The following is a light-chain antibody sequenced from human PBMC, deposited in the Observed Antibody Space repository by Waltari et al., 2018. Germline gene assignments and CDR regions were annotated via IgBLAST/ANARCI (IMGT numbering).Light chain of an antibody. CDR1: SSDVGSFNL. CDR3: CSYGGSSTFVI. CDR2: QVS. V-gene: IGLV2-23*02. J-gene: IGLJ2*01. Sequence: QSALTQPASVSGSPGQSITISCTGTSSDVGSFNLDSWYQQHPNKAPKLMIYQVSKRPSGLSNRFSGSKSGNTASLTISGLQAEDEAEYYCCSYGGSSTFVIFGGGTKLTVL.